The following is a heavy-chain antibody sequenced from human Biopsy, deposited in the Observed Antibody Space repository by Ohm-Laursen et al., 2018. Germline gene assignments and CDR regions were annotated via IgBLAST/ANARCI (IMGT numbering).Heavy chain of an antibody. D-gene: IGHD1-26*01. J-gene: IGHJ3*01. V-gene: IGHV3-48*03. Sequence: SLRLSCAASGFAFNLYEMNWVRQAPGKGMEWVSYIYGGGSPVSYADSVKGRFTISRDNAQNSLYLHMNSLRAKDTAVYYCARLNSGTYDASDPWGQGTMVIVPS. CDR3: ARLNSGTYDASDP. CDR2: IYGGGSPV. CDR1: GFAFNLYE.